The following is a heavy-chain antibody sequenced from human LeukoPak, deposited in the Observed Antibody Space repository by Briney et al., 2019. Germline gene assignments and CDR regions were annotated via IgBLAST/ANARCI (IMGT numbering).Heavy chain of an antibody. D-gene: IGHD3-10*01. CDR2: INPSGGST. CDR1: GYTFTSYY. V-gene: IGHV1-46*01. Sequence: ASVTVSCKASGYTFTSYYMHWVRQAPGQGLEWMGIINPSGGSTSYAQKFQGRVTMTRDTSTSTVYMELSSLRSEDTAVYYCARGRGVRGVIFDFDYWGQGTLVTVSS. CDR3: ARGRGVRGVIFDFDY. J-gene: IGHJ4*02.